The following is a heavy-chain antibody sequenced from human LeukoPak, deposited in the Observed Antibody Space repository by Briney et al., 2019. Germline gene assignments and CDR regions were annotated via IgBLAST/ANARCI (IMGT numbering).Heavy chain of an antibody. Sequence: GGSLRLSCAASGFTFSTYAMNWVRQAPGKGLEWVSSLSGRGDSTYYADSVKGRFTVSRGNSKNTLYLQMNTLRAEDTAVYYCAKGGPSYPYFYGMDVWGQGTTVTVSS. CDR3: AKGGPSYPYFYGMDV. V-gene: IGHV3-23*01. CDR2: LSGRGDST. D-gene: IGHD3-10*01. J-gene: IGHJ6*02. CDR1: GFTFSTYA.